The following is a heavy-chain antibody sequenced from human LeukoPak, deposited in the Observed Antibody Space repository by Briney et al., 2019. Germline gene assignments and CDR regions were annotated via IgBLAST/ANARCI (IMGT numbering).Heavy chain of an antibody. J-gene: IGHJ5*02. D-gene: IGHD6-19*01. CDR3: ARAEVAGIDPWFDP. V-gene: IGHV3-21*01. CDR1: GFTFSSYA. CDR2: ISSSSSYI. Sequence: GGSLRLSCAASGFTFSSYAMSWVRQAPGKGLEWVSSISSSSSYIYYADSVKGRFTISRDNAKNSLYLQMNSLRAEDTAVYYCARAEVAGIDPWFDPWGQGTLVTVSS.